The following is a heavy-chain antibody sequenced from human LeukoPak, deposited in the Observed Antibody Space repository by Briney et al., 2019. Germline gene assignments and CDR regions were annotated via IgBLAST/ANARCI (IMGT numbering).Heavy chain of an antibody. CDR2: IYYSGST. V-gene: IGHV4-30-4*01. D-gene: IGHD6-19*01. J-gene: IGHJ4*02. CDR1: GGSISSGDDY. Sequence: SETLSLTCTVSGGSISSGDDYWGWIRQPRGKGLEWIGYIYYSGSTYYNPSLKSRLTISLDTSKNQFSLKLSSVTAADTAVYYCARDRRSSGWSEFDYWGQGTLVTVSS. CDR3: ARDRRSSGWSEFDY.